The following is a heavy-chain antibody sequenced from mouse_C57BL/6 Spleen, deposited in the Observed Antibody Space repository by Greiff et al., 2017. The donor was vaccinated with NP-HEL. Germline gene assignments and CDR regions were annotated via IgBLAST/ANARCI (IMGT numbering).Heavy chain of an antibody. CDR2: IYPGSGST. J-gene: IGHJ2*01. V-gene: IGHV1-55*01. CDR1: GYTFTSYW. Sequence: QVQLKQSGAELVKPGASVKMSCKASGYTFTSYWITWVKQRPGQGLEWIGDIYPGSGSTNYNEKFKSKATLTVDTSSSTAYMQLSSLTSEDSAVYYCARRGSYYFDYWGQGTTLTVSS. CDR3: ARRGSYYFDY.